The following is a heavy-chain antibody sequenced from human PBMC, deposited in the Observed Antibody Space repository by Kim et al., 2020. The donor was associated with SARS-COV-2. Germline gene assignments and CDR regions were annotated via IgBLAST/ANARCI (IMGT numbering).Heavy chain of an antibody. CDR3: ARGSSSWTDALDI. D-gene: IGHD6-13*01. V-gene: IGHV4-59*09. J-gene: IGHJ3*02. Sequence: YNPSVKSLVTISVDTSKNQFSLKLTSLTTADTAVYFCARGSSSWTDALDIWGQGTMVTVSP.